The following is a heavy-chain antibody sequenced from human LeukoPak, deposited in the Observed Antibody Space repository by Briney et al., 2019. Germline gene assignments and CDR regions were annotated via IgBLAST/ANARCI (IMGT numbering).Heavy chain of an antibody. V-gene: IGHV3-7*01. Sequence: GGALRVSCADSGFTFSSDWMSWGRQGPGKGRGWGANIKQGGGEKCYVESVRGRVTSSRENAKKSLYLKMNSLRDEDTAVYYCARSRGTTSWSYYDSSGYSLDYWGPGTLVTVSS. CDR2: IKQGGGEK. D-gene: IGHD3-22*01. CDR1: GFTFSSDW. J-gene: IGHJ4*02. CDR3: ARSRGTTSWSYYDSSGYSLDY.